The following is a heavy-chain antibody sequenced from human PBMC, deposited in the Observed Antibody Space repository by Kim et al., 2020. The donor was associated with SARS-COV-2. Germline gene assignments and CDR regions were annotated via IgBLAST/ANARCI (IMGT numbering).Heavy chain of an antibody. V-gene: IGHV3-74*01. CDR2: GSST. J-gene: IGHJ5*02. CDR3: ARDRRSFDP. Sequence: GSSTTYADSVKCRFTISRDNAKNTLYLQMNSLRADDTAVYYCARDRRSFDPWGQGTLVTVSS.